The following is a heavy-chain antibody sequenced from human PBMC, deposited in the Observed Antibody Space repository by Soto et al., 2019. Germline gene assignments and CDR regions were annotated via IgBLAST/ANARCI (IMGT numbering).Heavy chain of an antibody. CDR2: VYHSGTT. Sequence: SETLSLTCTVSRGSISTYYWSWIRQPPWKGPEWIGYVYHSGTTNYNPSLESRATISLDTSKNQFSLKLNSVTAADTAVYYCARNNESEDSTGYYPNWFDPWGQGTLVTVS. D-gene: IGHD3-22*01. J-gene: IGHJ5*02. CDR1: RGSISTYY. CDR3: ARNNESEDSTGYYPNWFDP. V-gene: IGHV4-59*12.